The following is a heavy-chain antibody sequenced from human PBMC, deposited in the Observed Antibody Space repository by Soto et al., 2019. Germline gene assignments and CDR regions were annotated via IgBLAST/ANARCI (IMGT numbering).Heavy chain of an antibody. CDR2: IFYSGKT. CDR3: ARDPTQGWGSYFDY. J-gene: IGHJ4*02. Sequence: PSETLSLTCTVSGDSIRSFYWSWIRQPPGKGLEWIGYIFYSGKTNYNPSLKSRVTLSVDTSKNQFSLKLSSVTAADTAVYYCARDPTQGWGSYFDYWGQGSLVTVSS. V-gene: IGHV4-59*01. CDR1: GDSIRSFY. D-gene: IGHD1-26*01.